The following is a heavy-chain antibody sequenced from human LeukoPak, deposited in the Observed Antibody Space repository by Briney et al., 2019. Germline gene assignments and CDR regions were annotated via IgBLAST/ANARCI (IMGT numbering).Heavy chain of an antibody. Sequence: GGSLRLSCAASGFTLSSYSMNWVRQAPGKGLEWVGFIRSKAYGGTTEYAASVKGRFTISRDDSKSIAYLQMNSLKTEDTAVYYCTRDQPLDQQWGQGTLVTVSS. D-gene: IGHD1/OR15-1a*01. CDR3: TRDQPLDQQ. CDR2: IRSKAYGGTT. V-gene: IGHV3-49*04. J-gene: IGHJ4*02. CDR1: GFTLSSYS.